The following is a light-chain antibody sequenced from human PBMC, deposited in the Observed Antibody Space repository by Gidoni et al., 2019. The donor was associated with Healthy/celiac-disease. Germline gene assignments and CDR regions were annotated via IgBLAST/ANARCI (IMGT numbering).Light chain of an antibody. J-gene: IGLJ2*01. Sequence: QSVLTQPPSVSWAPGQRVTLSCTGSSSNIGAGYYVHWYQQLPGTAPKLLIYGNSNRPSGVPDRFSGSKSGTSASLAITGLQAEDEADYYCQSYDSSLSALFGGGTKLTVL. CDR2: GNS. CDR1: SSNIGAGYY. CDR3: QSYDSSLSAL. V-gene: IGLV1-40*01.